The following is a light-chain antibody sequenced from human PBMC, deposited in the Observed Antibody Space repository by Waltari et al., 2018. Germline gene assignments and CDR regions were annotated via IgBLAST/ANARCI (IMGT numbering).Light chain of an antibody. CDR3: QQSYSTPPGT. J-gene: IGKJ3*01. CDR1: QSISSY. V-gene: IGKV1-39*01. CDR2: AAS. Sequence: DIQMTQSPSSLSASVGDRVTITCRASQSISSYLNWYQQKPGKAPKILIYAASSLQSGVPSRFSGSGSGTDFTLTISSLQPEDFATYYCQQSYSTPPGTFGPGTKVDIK.